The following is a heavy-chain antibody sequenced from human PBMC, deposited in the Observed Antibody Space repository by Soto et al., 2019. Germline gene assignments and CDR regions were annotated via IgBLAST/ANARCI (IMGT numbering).Heavy chain of an antibody. Sequence: GESLKISCKGSGYSFTSYWISWVRQMPGKGLEWMGRIDPSDSYTNYSPSFQGHVTISADKSISTAYLQWSSLKASDTAMYYCLVAGGYGMDVWGQETTVTVSS. CDR3: LVAGGYGMDV. J-gene: IGHJ6*02. D-gene: IGHD2-2*01. CDR2: IDPSDSYT. CDR1: GYSFTSYW. V-gene: IGHV5-10-1*01.